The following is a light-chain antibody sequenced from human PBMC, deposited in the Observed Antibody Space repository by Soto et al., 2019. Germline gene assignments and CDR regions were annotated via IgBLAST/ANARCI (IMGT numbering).Light chain of an antibody. CDR3: QQYGNSLPWT. Sequence: EIVLTQSPGTLSLSPGEGATLSCRASQIVSNNYLAWYQQKPGQAPRLLVYGASRRATGIPDRFSGSGSGKDFTLTISRLEPEDFAVYYCQQYGNSLPWTFGQGTKV. CDR1: QIVSNNY. V-gene: IGKV3-20*01. J-gene: IGKJ1*01. CDR2: GAS.